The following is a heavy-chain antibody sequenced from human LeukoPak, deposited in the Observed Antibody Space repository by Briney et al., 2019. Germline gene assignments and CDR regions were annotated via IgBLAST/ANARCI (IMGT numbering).Heavy chain of an antibody. Sequence: GGSLRLSCAASGFTFSDYYMSWIRQAPGKGLEWVSYISSSGSTISYADSVKGRFTISRDNAKNSLYLQMNSLRVEDMAVYYCARSARDGSGWHFLGCMDVWGKGTTVTISS. J-gene: IGHJ6*03. CDR1: GFTFSDYY. CDR2: ISSSGSTI. D-gene: IGHD6-19*01. CDR3: ARSARDGSGWHFLGCMDV. V-gene: IGHV3-11*01.